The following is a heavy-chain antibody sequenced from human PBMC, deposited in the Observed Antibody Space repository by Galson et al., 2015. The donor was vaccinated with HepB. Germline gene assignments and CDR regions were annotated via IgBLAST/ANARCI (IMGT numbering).Heavy chain of an antibody. V-gene: IGHV3-48*02. Sequence: SLRLSCAASGFTFSTYSMNWVRQAPGKGLEWVSYISSSSSTIYYADSVKGRFTISRDNAKNSLYLQMNSLRDEDTAVYYCAREDMIVVLTYFDYWGQGTLVTVSS. CDR1: GFTFSTYS. CDR3: AREDMIVVLTYFDY. CDR2: ISSSSSTI. J-gene: IGHJ4*02. D-gene: IGHD3-22*01.